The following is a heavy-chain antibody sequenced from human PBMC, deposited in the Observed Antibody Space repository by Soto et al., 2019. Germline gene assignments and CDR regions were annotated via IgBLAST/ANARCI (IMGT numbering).Heavy chain of an antibody. Sequence: ASVKVSCKASGYTFTGYYMHWVRQAPGQGLEWMGWINPNSGGTNYAQKFQGWVTMTRDTPISTAYMELSRLRSDDTAVYYCARDQIRNYRRLGYGMDVWGQGTTVTVSS. CDR2: INPNSGGT. J-gene: IGHJ6*02. V-gene: IGHV1-2*04. CDR3: ARDQIRNYRRLGYGMDV. D-gene: IGHD1-7*01. CDR1: GYTFTGYY.